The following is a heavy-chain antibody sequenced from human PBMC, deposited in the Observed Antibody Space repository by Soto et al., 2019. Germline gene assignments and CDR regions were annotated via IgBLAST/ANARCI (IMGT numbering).Heavy chain of an antibody. Sequence: QVQLQESGPGLVKPSGTLSLTCAVSGGSISSSNWWSWVRQPPGKGLEWIGEIYHSGSTNYNPSLKSRVTISVDKSQNQFSLKLRSVTAADTAVYYCASGIRLLLRVGWFDPWGQGTLVTVSS. CDR3: ASGIRLLLRVGWFDP. D-gene: IGHD3-22*01. CDR1: GGSISSSNW. J-gene: IGHJ5*02. CDR2: IYHSGST. V-gene: IGHV4-4*02.